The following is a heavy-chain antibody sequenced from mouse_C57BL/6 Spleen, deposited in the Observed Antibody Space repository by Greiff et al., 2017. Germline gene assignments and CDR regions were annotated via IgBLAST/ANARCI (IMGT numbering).Heavy chain of an antibody. V-gene: IGHV1-26*01. CDR1: GYTFTDYY. Sequence: VQLKESGPELVKPGASVKISCKASGYTFTDYYMNWVKQSHGKSLEWIGDINPNNGGTSYNQKFKGKATLTVDKSSSTAYMELRSLTSEDSAVYYCAFYYGSDYWYFDVWGTGTTVTVSS. CDR2: INPNNGGT. CDR3: AFYYGSDYWYFDV. D-gene: IGHD1-1*01. J-gene: IGHJ1*03.